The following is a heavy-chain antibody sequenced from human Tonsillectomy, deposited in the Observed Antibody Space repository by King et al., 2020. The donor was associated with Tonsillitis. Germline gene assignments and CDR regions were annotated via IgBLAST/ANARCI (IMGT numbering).Heavy chain of an antibody. Sequence: VQLVESGGGLVQPGGSLRLSCAASGFNLSSYWLHWVRQAPGKGLMWVSRINSDGSSISYADSVKGRFTISRDNAKNTLYLQMNSLRAEETAVYYCARGAGGYTYGWGQGTLVTVSS. CDR3: ARGAGGYTYG. CDR1: GFNLSSYW. V-gene: IGHV3-74*01. D-gene: IGHD5-18*01. J-gene: IGHJ4*02. CDR2: INSDGSSI.